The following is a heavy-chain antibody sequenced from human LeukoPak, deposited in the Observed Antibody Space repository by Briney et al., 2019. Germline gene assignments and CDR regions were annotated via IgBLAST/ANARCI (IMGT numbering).Heavy chain of an antibody. Sequence: GGSLRLSCAASGFTLSSYWMHWVRQAPGKGPVWVSRINSDGSSTSYADSVKGRFTISRDTSKNTLHLQMNSLRAEDTAVYYCAKRLRDGYNSPIDFWGQGTLVTVSS. D-gene: IGHD5-24*01. V-gene: IGHV3-74*01. CDR2: INSDGSST. CDR3: AKRLRDGYNSPIDF. CDR1: GFTLSSYW. J-gene: IGHJ4*02.